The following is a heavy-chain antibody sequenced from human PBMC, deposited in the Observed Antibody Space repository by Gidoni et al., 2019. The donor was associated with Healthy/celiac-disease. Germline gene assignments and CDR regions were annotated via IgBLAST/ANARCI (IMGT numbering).Heavy chain of an antibody. CDR3: AKDRSYSGSTRGAFDI. Sequence: EVQLLESGGGLVQPGGSLRLSCAASGFIFNNYAMNWVRQAPGEGPEWVSVISDTGGSTYHADSVKGRFSISRDNSKNTLYLQMNSLRAEDTAVYYCAKDRSYSGSTRGAFDIWGQGTMVTVSS. D-gene: IGHD1-26*01. CDR1: GFIFNNYA. CDR2: ISDTGGST. J-gene: IGHJ3*02. V-gene: IGHV3-23*01.